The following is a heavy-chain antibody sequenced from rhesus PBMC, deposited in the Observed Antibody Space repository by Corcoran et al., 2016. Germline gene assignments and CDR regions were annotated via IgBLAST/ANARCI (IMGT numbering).Heavy chain of an antibody. J-gene: IGHJ3*01. V-gene: IGHV1S2*01. CDR3: ARGYCSSTYCSLSAFDF. D-gene: IGHD2-15*01. CDR2: INPYNGNT. CDR1: GYTFTDYY. Sequence: QVQLVQSGAEVKKPGSSVKVSCKASGYTFTDYYMHWVRQAPRQGLEWMGWINPYNGNTNNEQKFQGRVTMTRDTSTSTAYMELSSLRSEDTAVYYCARGYCSSTYCSLSAFDFWGQGLRVTVSS.